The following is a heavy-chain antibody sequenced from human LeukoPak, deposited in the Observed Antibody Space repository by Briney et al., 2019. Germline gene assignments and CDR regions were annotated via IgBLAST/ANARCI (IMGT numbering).Heavy chain of an antibody. Sequence: GGSLRLSCAASGFTFSSYAMHWVRQAPGKGLEWVAVISYDGSNKYYADSVKGRFTISRDNSKNTLYLQMNSLRAEDTAVYYCAKATGGGSGSYPLDYWGQGTLVTVSS. J-gene: IGHJ4*02. CDR1: GFTFSSYA. CDR3: AKATGGGSGSYPLDY. CDR2: ISYDGSNK. D-gene: IGHD3-10*01. V-gene: IGHV3-30*07.